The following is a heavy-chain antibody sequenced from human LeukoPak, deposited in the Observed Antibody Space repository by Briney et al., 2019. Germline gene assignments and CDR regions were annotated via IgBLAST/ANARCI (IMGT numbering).Heavy chain of an antibody. CDR2: ISSSSSYI. CDR1: GFTFSSYS. CDR3: ARGHWTFDIVVVVAAFDAFDI. Sequence: GGSLRLSCAASGFTFSSYSMNWVRQAPGKGLEWVSSISSSSSYIYYADSVKGRFTISRDNAKNSLYLQMNSLRAEDTAVYYCARGHWTFDIVVVVAAFDAFDIWGQGTMVTVSS. D-gene: IGHD2-15*01. J-gene: IGHJ3*02. V-gene: IGHV3-21*01.